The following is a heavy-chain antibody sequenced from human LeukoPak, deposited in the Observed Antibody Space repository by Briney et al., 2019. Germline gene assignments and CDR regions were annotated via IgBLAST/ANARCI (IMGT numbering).Heavy chain of an antibody. CDR1: GFTVSSYY. D-gene: IGHD5-12*01. V-gene: IGHV3-53*05. CDR2: IYTGGST. Sequence: PGGSLRLSCAASGFTVSSYYMNWVRQAPGKGLEWVSVIYTGGSTYYADSVKGRFTISRDNSKNTLYLQMNSLRVEDTAVYYCARASGSWIYYGMDVWGQGTTVTVSS. J-gene: IGHJ6*02. CDR3: ARASGSWIYYGMDV.